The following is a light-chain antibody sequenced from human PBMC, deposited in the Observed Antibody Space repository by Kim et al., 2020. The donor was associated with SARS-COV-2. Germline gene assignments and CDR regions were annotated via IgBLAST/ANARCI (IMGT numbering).Light chain of an antibody. V-gene: IGKV1-5*01. CDR2: AAS. CDR3: QQYNSYPCT. J-gene: IGKJ1*01. CDR1: QSISSW. Sequence: LGDRVTITCRASQSISSWLAWYQQKPGKAPKLLIYAASSLESGVPSRFSGSGSGTEFTLTISSLQPDDFATYYCQQYNSYPCTFGEGTKVDIK.